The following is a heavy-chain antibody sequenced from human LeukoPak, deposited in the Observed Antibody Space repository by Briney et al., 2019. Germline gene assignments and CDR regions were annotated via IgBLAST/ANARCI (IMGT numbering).Heavy chain of an antibody. CDR2: IKQDGTVQ. Sequence: GGSLRLSCAASAFTFSSYWMSWVRQAPGKGLQWLANIKQDGTVQHYVDSVKGRFTISRDNAKNSLFLQMNSLRAEDTALYYCARDYTATGAMDVWGQGTTVTVS. J-gene: IGHJ6*02. CDR3: ARDYTATGAMDV. CDR1: AFTFSSYW. D-gene: IGHD2-21*02. V-gene: IGHV3-7*01.